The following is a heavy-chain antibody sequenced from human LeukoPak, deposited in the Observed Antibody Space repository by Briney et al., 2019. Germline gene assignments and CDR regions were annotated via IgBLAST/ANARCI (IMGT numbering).Heavy chain of an antibody. Sequence: SGTLSLTCTVSGGSISSYYWSWTRQPPGKGLEWIGYIYYSGSTNYNPSLKSRVSISVDTSKNHISLKVTSVTASDTAVYYCARDDSDFAYWGQGTLVTVSS. CDR2: IYYSGST. V-gene: IGHV4-59*12. D-gene: IGHD4-11*01. J-gene: IGHJ4*02. CDR3: ARDDSDFAY. CDR1: GGSISSYY.